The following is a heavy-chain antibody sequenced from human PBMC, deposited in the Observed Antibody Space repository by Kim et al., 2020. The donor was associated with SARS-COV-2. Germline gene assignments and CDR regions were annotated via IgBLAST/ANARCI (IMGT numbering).Heavy chain of an antibody. CDR1: GDSVSTNSAS. Sequence: SQTLSLTCAVSGDSVSTNSASWNWIRQSPSRGLEWLGTTYYRSKWYSEYAVSVKSRIAINPDTSKNQFSLLLNSVTPEDTAVYYCSRKSSSTGTFDYWGQGTLVTVSS. V-gene: IGHV6-1*01. CDR3: SRKSSSTGTFDY. D-gene: IGHD6-6*01. J-gene: IGHJ4*02. CDR2: TYYRSKWYS.